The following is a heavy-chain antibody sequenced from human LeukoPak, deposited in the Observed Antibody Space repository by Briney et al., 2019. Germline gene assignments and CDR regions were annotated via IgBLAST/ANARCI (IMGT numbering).Heavy chain of an antibody. J-gene: IGHJ4*02. CDR1: GGS. CDR3: ARQTGSGLFILP. CDR2: IYYSGNT. D-gene: IGHD3/OR15-3a*01. V-gene: IGHV4-39*01. Sequence: SETLSLTCTVSGGSWGWIRQPPGKGLEWIGIIYYSGNTYYNASLKSQVSISIDTSKNQFSLRLTSVTAADTAVYYCARQTGSGLFILPGGQGTLVTVSS.